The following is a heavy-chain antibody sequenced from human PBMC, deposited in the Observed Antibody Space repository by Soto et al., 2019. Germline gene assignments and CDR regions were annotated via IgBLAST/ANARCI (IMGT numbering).Heavy chain of an antibody. J-gene: IGHJ5*02. CDR3: ARGAYNDYQGYFDP. Sequence: PSETLSLTCTVSGGSISSSSYYWGWIRQPPGKGLEWIGTIYHDGTTYYNPSLKSRVTISVDTSKNQFSLKLNSLTAADSAVYSCARGAYNDYQGYFDPWGQGTLVTVSS. D-gene: IGHD4-4*01. CDR1: GGSISSSSYY. V-gene: IGHV4-39*07. CDR2: IYHDGTT.